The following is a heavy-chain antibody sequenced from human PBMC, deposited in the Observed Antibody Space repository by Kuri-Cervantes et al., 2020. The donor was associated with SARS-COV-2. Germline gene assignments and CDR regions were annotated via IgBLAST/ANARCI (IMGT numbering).Heavy chain of an antibody. J-gene: IGHJ3*02. Sequence: GESLKISWKGSGYSFTSYWNGWVRQMPGKGLEWRGIIYPGDSDTRYSPSFQGQVTNPADKSINTAYLPWGSLKASDTAMYYCARHRINGGNPYDAFDIWGQGTMVTVSS. D-gene: IGHD4-23*01. V-gene: IGHV5-51*01. CDR1: GYSFTSYW. CDR2: IYPGDSDT. CDR3: ARHRINGGNPYDAFDI.